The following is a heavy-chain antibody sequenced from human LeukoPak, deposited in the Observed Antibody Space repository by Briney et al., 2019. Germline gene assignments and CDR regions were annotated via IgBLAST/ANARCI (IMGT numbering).Heavy chain of an antibody. CDR2: IYSGGAT. J-gene: IGHJ5*02. CDR1: GLTVSDNF. V-gene: IGHV3-66*01. CDR3: AREGVNYHDSSGYYAVS. Sequence: GGSVRLSCAASGLTVSDNFMDWVRQAPGKGLEWVSTIYSGGATYYADSVRGRFTISRDSSQNTVYLQMNSLRAEDTAVYYCAREGVNYHDSSGYYAVSWGQGTLVTVSS. D-gene: IGHD3-22*01.